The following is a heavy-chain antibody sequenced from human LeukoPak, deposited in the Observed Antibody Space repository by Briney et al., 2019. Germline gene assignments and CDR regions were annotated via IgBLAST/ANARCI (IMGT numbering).Heavy chain of an antibody. CDR3: ARDGSGPLNWFDP. CDR2: IHPNSGDT. Sequence: ASVTVSCKASAYTFTDYYIHWVRQAPGQGLEWMGSIHPNSGDTNYAQKFQGRVTMTRDTSISTAYMELSRLSSDDTAVFYCARDGSGPLNWFDPWGQGTLVTVSS. CDR1: AYTFTDYY. D-gene: IGHD6-25*01. V-gene: IGHV1-2*02. J-gene: IGHJ5*02.